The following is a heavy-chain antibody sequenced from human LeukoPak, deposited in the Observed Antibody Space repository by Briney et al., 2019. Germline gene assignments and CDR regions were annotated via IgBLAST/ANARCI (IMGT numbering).Heavy chain of an antibody. CDR3: ARNSIEGATQSPFAI. J-gene: IGHJ3*02. D-gene: IGHD1-26*01. CDR1: GYSFTSYW. Sequence: GESLKISCKGSGYSFTSYWIGWVRQMPGKGLEWMGIIYPGDSDTRYSPSFQGQVTISADKSISTAYLQWSSLKASDTAMYYCARNSIEGATQSPFAIWGQGTMVTVSS. CDR2: IYPGDSDT. V-gene: IGHV5-51*01.